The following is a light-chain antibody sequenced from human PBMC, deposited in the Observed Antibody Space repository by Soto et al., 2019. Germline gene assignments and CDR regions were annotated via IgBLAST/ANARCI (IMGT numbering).Light chain of an antibody. CDR2: AXS. CDR1: QSISSW. CDR3: QQYKSYTWT. J-gene: IGKJ1*01. V-gene: IGKV1-5*01. Sequence: DIHMSQTPSTLAASVGDRVTVPXRASQSISSWVARYQQEPGXAPQXXXDAXSSLESGGPSRFSGSGSGTEFTLTISSLQPYDFANYYFQQYKSYTWTFGQGTKVDIK.